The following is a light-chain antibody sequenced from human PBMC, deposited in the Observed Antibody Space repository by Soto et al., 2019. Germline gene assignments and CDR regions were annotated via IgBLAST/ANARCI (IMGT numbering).Light chain of an antibody. CDR3: QQYVNLPLT. J-gene: IGKJ4*01. V-gene: IGKV1-33*01. CDR1: QDISNY. CDR2: DAS. Sequence: DIQMTQSPSSLSASVGDRVTITCQASQDISNYLNWYQQKPGKAPKLLIYDASNLETGVPSRFSGRGSGTDYTFTISSMQPEHIATYHCQQYVNLPLTFGGGTTVEIK.